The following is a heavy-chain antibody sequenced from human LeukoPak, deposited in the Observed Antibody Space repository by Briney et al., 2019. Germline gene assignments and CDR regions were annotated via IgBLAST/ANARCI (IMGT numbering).Heavy chain of an antibody. Sequence: SETLSLTCAVYGGSFGGYYWSWIRQPPGKGLEWIGEINHSGSTTYNPSLKSRVTILLDTSKNQFSLKLNSLTAADTAVYYCATLPPTITMVRGVIPDFDYWGQGTLVTVSS. CDR3: ATLPPTITMVRGVIPDFDY. J-gene: IGHJ4*02. V-gene: IGHV4-34*01. CDR2: INHSGST. CDR1: GGSFGGYY. D-gene: IGHD3-10*01.